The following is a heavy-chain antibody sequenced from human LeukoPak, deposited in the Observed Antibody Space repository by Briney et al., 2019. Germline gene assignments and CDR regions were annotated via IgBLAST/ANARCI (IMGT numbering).Heavy chain of an antibody. Sequence: PSETLSLTCTVSGGSISSSSYYWGWIRQPLGKGLEWIGSIYYSGSTYYNPSLKSRVTISVDTSKNQFSLKLSSVTAADTAVYYCAILVEGATTWDVDYWGQGTLVTVSS. CDR3: AILVEGATTWDVDY. D-gene: IGHD1-26*01. J-gene: IGHJ4*02. CDR1: GGSISSSSYY. V-gene: IGHV4-39*01. CDR2: IYYSGST.